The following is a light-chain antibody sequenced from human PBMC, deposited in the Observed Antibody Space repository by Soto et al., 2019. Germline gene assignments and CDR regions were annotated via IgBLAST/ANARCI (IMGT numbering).Light chain of an antibody. V-gene: IGLV3-21*02. CDR2: HDS. CDR3: QVWDNYSDHVV. Sequence: SYELTQPPSVSVAPGQTARITCGENNIGSKRVHWYQQKPGQAPVVVVYHDSDRPSGIPERFPGSNSGNTATLTISAVDAGDEAAYFCQVWDNYSDHVVFGAGTKLTVL. J-gene: IGLJ3*02. CDR1: NIGSKR.